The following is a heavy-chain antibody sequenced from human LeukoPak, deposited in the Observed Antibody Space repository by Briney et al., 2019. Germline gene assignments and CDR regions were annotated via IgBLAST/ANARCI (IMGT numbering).Heavy chain of an antibody. CDR2: INPNSGGT. CDR1: GYTFTGYY. V-gene: IGHV1-2*02. Sequence: ASVKVSCKASGYTFTGYYMHWVRQAPGQGLEWMGWINPNSGGTNYAQKFQGRVTMTRDTSISTAYMELSRLRSDDTAVYYCASYTIFGVVILPYYMDVWGKGTTVTVSS. J-gene: IGHJ6*03. D-gene: IGHD3-3*01. CDR3: ASYTIFGVVILPYYMDV.